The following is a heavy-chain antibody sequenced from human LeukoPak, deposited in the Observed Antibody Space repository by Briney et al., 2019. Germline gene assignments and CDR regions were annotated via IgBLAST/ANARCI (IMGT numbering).Heavy chain of an antibody. D-gene: IGHD3-16*01. J-gene: IGHJ4*02. CDR2: IGGSGTNT. Sequence: GGSLRLSCAASGFTLSTYTMSWVRQAPGKGPGWVASIGGSGTNTAYAESVKGRFTISRDNSKNTVYVQMNSLRAEGTAIYYCASIGGWGTYPLDSWGQGSLVIVSS. CDR1: GFTLSTYT. V-gene: IGHV3-23*01. CDR3: ASIGGWGTYPLDS.